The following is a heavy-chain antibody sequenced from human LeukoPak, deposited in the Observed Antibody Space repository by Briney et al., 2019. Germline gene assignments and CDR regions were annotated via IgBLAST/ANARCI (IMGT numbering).Heavy chain of an antibody. Sequence: SVKVSCKASGGTFSSYAISWVRQAPGQGLEWMGGIIPIFGTANYAQKFQGRVTITADESTSTAYMELSSLRSEDTAVYYCAREYYYGSGSYYKDNWFDPWGQGTLVTVSS. J-gene: IGHJ5*02. D-gene: IGHD3-10*01. CDR3: AREYYYGSGSYYKDNWFDP. CDR1: GGTFSSYA. V-gene: IGHV1-69*13. CDR2: IIPIFGTA.